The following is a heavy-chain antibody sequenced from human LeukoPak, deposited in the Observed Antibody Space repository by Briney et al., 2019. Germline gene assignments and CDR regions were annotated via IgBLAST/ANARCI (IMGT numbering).Heavy chain of an antibody. V-gene: IGHV1-69*04. CDR3: ARALGMATILNWFDP. D-gene: IGHD5-24*01. Sequence: ASVKVSCKASGGTFSSYAISWVRQAPGQGLEWMGRIIPILGIANYAQKFQGRVTITADKSTSTAYMELSSLRSEDTAVYYCARALGMATILNWFDPWGQGTLVTVSS. J-gene: IGHJ5*02. CDR1: GGTFSSYA. CDR2: IIPILGIA.